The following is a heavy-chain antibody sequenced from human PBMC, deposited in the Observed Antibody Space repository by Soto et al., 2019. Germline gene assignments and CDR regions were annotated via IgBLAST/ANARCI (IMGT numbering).Heavy chain of an antibody. J-gene: IGHJ4*02. Sequence: EVQLVESGGGLVQPGGSLRLSCAASGFTFSNYEMNWVRQAPGKGLEWLSYISSTGSHIYYADSVKGRFTISRDNAKNSLYLQMNSLRAEDTAVYYCARENYDTSGYFLAYWGLGTLVTVSS. CDR2: ISSTGSHI. CDR3: ARENYDTSGYFLAY. V-gene: IGHV3-48*03. CDR1: GFTFSNYE. D-gene: IGHD3-22*01.